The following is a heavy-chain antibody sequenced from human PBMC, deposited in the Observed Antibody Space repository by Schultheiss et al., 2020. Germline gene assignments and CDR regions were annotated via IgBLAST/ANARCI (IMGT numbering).Heavy chain of an antibody. J-gene: IGHJ4*02. CDR1: GGSISSSSYY. V-gene: IGHV4-39*07. Sequence: SETLSLTCTVSGGSISSSSYYWGWIRQPPGKGLEWIGEINHSGSTNYNPSLKSRVTISVDTSKNQFSLKLSSVTAADTAVYYCARGSGYYPHWGQGTLVTVSS. D-gene: IGHD3-22*01. CDR2: INHSGST. CDR3: ARGSGYYPH.